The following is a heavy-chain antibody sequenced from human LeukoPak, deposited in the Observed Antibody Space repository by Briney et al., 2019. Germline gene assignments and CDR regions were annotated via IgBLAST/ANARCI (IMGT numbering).Heavy chain of an antibody. D-gene: IGHD3-9*01. J-gene: IGHJ4*02. Sequence: NPSETLSLTCTVSGGSISSSSYYWGWIRQPPGKGLEWIGSIYYSGSTYYNPSLKSRVTLSVDTSKNQFSLKLSSVTAADTAVYYCAGVLRYFDWLFPFDYWGQGTLVTVSS. CDR1: GGSISSSSYY. V-gene: IGHV4-39*07. CDR3: AGVLRYFDWLFPFDY. CDR2: IYYSGST.